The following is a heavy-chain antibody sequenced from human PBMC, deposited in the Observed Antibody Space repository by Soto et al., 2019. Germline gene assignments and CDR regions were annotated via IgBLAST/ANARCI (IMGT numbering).Heavy chain of an antibody. V-gene: IGHV4-59*01. J-gene: IGHJ5*02. Sequence: SETLSLTCTVSGGSISSYYWSWIRQPPGKGLEWIGYIYYSGSTNYNPSLKSRVTISVDTSKNQFSLKLSSVTAADTAVYYCARGWGPRFFCISTRGPPGFDTWGQGTLVTVSS. D-gene: IGHD2-2*01. CDR2: IYYSGST. CDR3: ARGWGPRFFCISTRGPPGFDT. CDR1: GGSISSYY.